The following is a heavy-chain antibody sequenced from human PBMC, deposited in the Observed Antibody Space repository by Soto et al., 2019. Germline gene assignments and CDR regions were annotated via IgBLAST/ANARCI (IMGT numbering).Heavy chain of an antibody. V-gene: IGHV3-23*01. CDR3: AKGDHSGSYYIS. J-gene: IGHJ5*02. D-gene: IGHD1-26*01. Sequence: GGSLRLSCAASEVTFSNYAMSWVRQAPGKVLEWVSAISGSGGSTYYADSVKGRFTISRDNSKNTLYLQMNSLRAEDTAAYHCAKGDHSGSYYISWGQGTLVTVSS. CDR2: ISGSGGST. CDR1: EVTFSNYA.